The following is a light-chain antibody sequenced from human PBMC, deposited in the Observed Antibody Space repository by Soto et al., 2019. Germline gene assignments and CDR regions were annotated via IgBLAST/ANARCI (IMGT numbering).Light chain of an antibody. Sequence: EIVLTQSPGTLSLFPGERATLSCRASQSISSSYLAWYQQKPGQAPRLLIYGASSRATGIPDRFSGAGSAKDFTLTTSRLEPEDFAVYYCHQYGSAPAWTFGQGTKLEIK. V-gene: IGKV3-20*01. CDR1: QSISSSY. J-gene: IGKJ1*01. CDR2: GAS. CDR3: HQYGSAPAWT.